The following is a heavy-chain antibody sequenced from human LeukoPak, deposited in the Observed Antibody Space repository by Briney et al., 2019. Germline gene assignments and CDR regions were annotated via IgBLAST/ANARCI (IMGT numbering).Heavy chain of an antibody. J-gene: IGHJ4*02. V-gene: IGHV1-3*01. CDR2: INAGNGNT. CDR1: GYTFTSYA. D-gene: IGHD6-19*01. Sequence: GASVKVSCKASGYTFTSYAMHWVRQAPGQRLEWMGWINAGNGNTKYSQKFQGRVTITRDTSASTAYMELSSLRSEDTAVYYCARMYSSGWYYFDYWGQGTLVTVSP. CDR3: ARMYSSGWYYFDY.